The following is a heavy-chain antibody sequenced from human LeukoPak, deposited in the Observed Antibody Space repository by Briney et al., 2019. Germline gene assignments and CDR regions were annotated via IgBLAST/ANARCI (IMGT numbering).Heavy chain of an antibody. CDR2: ISSSSSYI. CDR3: ARVDYYYDSSGYLYDAFDI. J-gene: IGHJ3*02. D-gene: IGHD3-22*01. V-gene: IGHV3-21*01. CDR1: GFTFSSYS. Sequence: PGGSLRLSCAASGFTFSSYSMNWVRPAPGKGLEWVSSISSSSSYIYYADSVKGRFTISRGNAKNSLYLQMNSLRAEDTAVYYCARVDYYYDSSGYLYDAFDIWGQGTMVTVSS.